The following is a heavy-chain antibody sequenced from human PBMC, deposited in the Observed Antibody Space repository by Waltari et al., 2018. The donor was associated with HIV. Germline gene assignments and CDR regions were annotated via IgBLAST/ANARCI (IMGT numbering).Heavy chain of an antibody. CDR3: ARVGPENWNLDL. CDR1: GFISSNYD. CDR2: IGTAGET. Sequence: EVQLVESGGGLVQPGGSLRLSCAASGFISSNYDMHWVLQATGIGLDGVSAIGTAGETYFPGSVKGRFTISRENAKNSLYLQMNSLRAGDTAVYYCARVGPENWNLDLWGRGTLVTVSS. V-gene: IGHV3-13*01. J-gene: IGHJ2*01.